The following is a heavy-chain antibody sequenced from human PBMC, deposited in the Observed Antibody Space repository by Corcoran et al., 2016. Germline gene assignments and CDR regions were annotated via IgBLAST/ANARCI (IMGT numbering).Heavy chain of an antibody. CDR1: GGSISSSSYY. CDR3: ARRELYYYYGMDV. V-gene: IGHV4-39*01. J-gene: IGHJ6*02. D-gene: IGHD1-7*01. CDR2: IYYSGST. Sequence: QLQLQESGPGLVKPSETLSLTCTVSGGSISSSSYYWGWIRQPPGKGLEWIGSIYYSGSTYYNPSLKSRVTISVDTSKNQFSLKLSSVTAADTAVDYCARRELYYYYGMDVWGQGTTVTVSS.